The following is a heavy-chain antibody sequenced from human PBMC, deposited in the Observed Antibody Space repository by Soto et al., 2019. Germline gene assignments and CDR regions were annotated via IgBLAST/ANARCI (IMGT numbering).Heavy chain of an antibody. CDR1: GGSISTYY. J-gene: IGHJ6*02. CDR3: ARGTRATQYYYYFYGMDV. Sequence: TLSLTCTVSGGSISTYYWTWIRQPPGKGLEWIGYISYSGSTNYNPSLKSRLTISLNTSKKHFSLKLSSVTAADTAVYYCARGTRATQYYYYFYGMDVWGQGTTVTVSS. V-gene: IGHV4-59*01. CDR2: ISYSGST.